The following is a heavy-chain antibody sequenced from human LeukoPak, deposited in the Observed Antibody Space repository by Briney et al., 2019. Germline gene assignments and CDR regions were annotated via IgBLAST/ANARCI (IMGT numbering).Heavy chain of an antibody. CDR3: ARVKAAYYYDSSGYYYRLGAFDI. CDR2: MNPNSGNT. J-gene: IGHJ3*02. V-gene: IGHV1-8*03. Sequence: ASVKVSCKASGYTFTSYDINWVRQATGQGLEWMGWMNPNSGNTGYAQKFQGRVTITRNTSISTAYMELSSLRSEDTAVYYCARVKAAYYYDSSGYYYRLGAFDIWGQGTMVTVSS. D-gene: IGHD3-22*01. CDR1: GYTFTSYD.